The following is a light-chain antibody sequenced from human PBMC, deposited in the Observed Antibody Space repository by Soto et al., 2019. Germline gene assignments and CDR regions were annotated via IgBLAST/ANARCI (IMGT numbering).Light chain of an antibody. CDR2: WAS. Sequence: DIVMTQSPDSLAVSLGERATMKCKSSQSVLYSSNNKNYLAWYQQKPGQPPKLLIYWASTRESGVPDRFSGSGSWTDFTLTISSLQAEDVAVYYCQQYYSTPYTFGQGTKLEIK. V-gene: IGKV4-1*01. J-gene: IGKJ2*01. CDR1: QSVLYSSNNKNY. CDR3: QQYYSTPYT.